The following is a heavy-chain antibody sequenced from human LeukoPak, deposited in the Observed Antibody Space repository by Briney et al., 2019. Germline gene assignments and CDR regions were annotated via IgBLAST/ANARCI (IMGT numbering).Heavy chain of an antibody. D-gene: IGHD3-3*01. CDR1: GGSISSGGYY. CDR3: ARARTIFGVVIRAFDI. Sequence: PSETLSLTCTVSGGSISSGGYYWSWIRQPPGKGLEWIGYIYHSRSTYYNPSLKSRVTISVDRSKNQFSLKLSSVTAADTAVYYCARARTIFGVVIRAFDIWGQGTMVTVSS. CDR2: IYHSRST. V-gene: IGHV4-30-2*01. J-gene: IGHJ3*02.